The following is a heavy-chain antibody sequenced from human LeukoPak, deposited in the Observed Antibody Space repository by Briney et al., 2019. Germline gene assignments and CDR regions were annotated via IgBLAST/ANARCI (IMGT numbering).Heavy chain of an antibody. CDR1: GGTFSSYA. CDR3: ARDPTYQHIAAAAKGLFDY. Sequence: GASVKVSCKASGGTFSSYAISWVRQAPGQGLEWMGRIIPILGIANYAQKFQGRVTITADKSTSTAYMELSSLRSEDTAVYYCARDPTYQHIAAAAKGLFDYWGQGTLVTVSS. J-gene: IGHJ4*02. V-gene: IGHV1-69*04. D-gene: IGHD6-13*01. CDR2: IIPILGIA.